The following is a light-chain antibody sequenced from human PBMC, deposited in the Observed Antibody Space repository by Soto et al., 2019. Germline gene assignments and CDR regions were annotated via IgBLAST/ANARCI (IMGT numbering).Light chain of an antibody. Sequence: EIVLTQSPGTLSLSPGERATLSCRASQSVSSSYLAWYQQKPGQAPRLRIYGASSRATGIPDRCSGSGSGTDFTLTISRLEPEDFAVYYCQQYDSSPLTFGPGTKVDIK. J-gene: IGKJ3*01. CDR2: GAS. CDR3: QQYDSSPLT. CDR1: QSVSSSY. V-gene: IGKV3-20*01.